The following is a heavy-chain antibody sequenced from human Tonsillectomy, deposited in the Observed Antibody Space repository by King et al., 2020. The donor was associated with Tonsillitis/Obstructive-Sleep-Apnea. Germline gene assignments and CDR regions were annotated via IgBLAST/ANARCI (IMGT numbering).Heavy chain of an antibody. CDR2: ISYDGSNK. CDR1: GFTFSSYA. V-gene: IGHV3-30*01. D-gene: IGHD1-26*01. Sequence: VQLVESGGGVVQPGRSLRLSCAASGFTFSSYAMHWVRQAPGKGLEWVAVISYDGSNKYYADSVKGRFTISRDNSKNTLYLKMNSLRAEDTAVYYCARDWDTYYFHYYMDVWGKGTTVTVSS. J-gene: IGHJ6*03. CDR3: ARDWDTYYFHYYMDV.